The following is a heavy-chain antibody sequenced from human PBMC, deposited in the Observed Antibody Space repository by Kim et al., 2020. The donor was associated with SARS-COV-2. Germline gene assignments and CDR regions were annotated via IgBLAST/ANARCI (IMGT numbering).Heavy chain of an antibody. V-gene: IGHV3-23*01. CDR1: GFTFSIYA. CDR2: INGGAGST. CDR3: AKRNSRDNWNYAPWEK. D-gene: IGHD1-7*01. Sequence: GGSLRLSCAASGFTFSIYAMSWVRQAPGKGLEWVSSINGGAGSTYYADSVKGRFTISRDNSKNTLYLQMNSLRAEDTAVYYCAKRNSRDNWNYAPWEKWGQGTLVTVSS. J-gene: IGHJ4*02.